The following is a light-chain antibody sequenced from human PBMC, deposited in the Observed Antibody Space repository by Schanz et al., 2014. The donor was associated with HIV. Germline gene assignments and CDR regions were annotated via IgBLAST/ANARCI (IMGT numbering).Light chain of an antibody. J-gene: IGLJ2*01. CDR1: SSNIATNA. Sequence: QSVLTQPPSASGTPGQRVTMSCSASSSNIATNAVNWYQQLPGTAPKLLISRNNQRPSGVPDRFSGSKSDTSASLAISGLRSEDEADYYCAAWDDSLSGPVVFGGGTKLTVL. CDR3: AAWDDSLSGPVV. V-gene: IGLV1-47*01. CDR2: RNN.